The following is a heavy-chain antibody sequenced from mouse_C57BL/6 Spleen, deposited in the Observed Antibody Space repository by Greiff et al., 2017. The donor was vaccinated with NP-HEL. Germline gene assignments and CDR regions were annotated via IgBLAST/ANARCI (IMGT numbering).Heavy chain of an antibody. CDR3: ASGDSSGYLAY. J-gene: IGHJ3*01. CDR2: LYPGDGDT. Sequence: VQLQQSGAELVKPGASVKISCKASGYAFSSYWMNWVKQRPGKGLEWIGQLYPGDGDTNYNGKFKGKATLTADKSSSTAYMQLSSLTSEDSAVYFCASGDSSGYLAYWGQGTLVTVSA. D-gene: IGHD3-2*02. V-gene: IGHV1-80*01. CDR1: GYAFSSYW.